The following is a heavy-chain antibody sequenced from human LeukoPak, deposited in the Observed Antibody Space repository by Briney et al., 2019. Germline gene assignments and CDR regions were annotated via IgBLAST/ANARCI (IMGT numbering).Heavy chain of an antibody. Sequence: PGGSLRLSCAASGITFSSFGMSWVRQSPGKGLEWVSAISSSGSTIYYADSVKGRFTISRDNAKNSLYLQMNSLRAEDTAVYYCARDYPGYDSSGYTPYYYYYYMDVWGKGTTVTISS. V-gene: IGHV3-48*04. J-gene: IGHJ6*03. CDR3: ARDYPGYDSSGYTPYYYYYYMDV. D-gene: IGHD3-22*01. CDR2: ISSSGSTI. CDR1: GITFSSFG.